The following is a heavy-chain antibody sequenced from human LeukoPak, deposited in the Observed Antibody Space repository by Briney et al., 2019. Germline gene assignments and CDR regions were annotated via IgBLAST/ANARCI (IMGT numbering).Heavy chain of an antibody. D-gene: IGHD1-14*01. J-gene: IGHJ4*02. CDR3: ARLSLMNREH. CDR2: IYYSGST. V-gene: IGHV4-39*01. Sequence: SGTLSLTCAVSGGSLSSSSFYWGWIRQPPGKGLEWIGSIYYSGSTYYNPSLKSRHTITVNTSKNQFSLKLSSVTAADTAVYYCARLSLMNREHWGQGTLVTVSS. CDR1: GGSLSSSSFY.